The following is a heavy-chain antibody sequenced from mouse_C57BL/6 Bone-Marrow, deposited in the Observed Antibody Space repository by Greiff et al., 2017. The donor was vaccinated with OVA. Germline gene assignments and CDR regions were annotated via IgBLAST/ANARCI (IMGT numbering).Heavy chain of an antibody. Sequence: EVQRVESGGGLVKPGGSLKLSCAASGFTFSSYTMSWVRQTPEKRLAWVATISGGGGNTYYPDSVKGRFTISRDNAKNTLYLQMSSLRSEDTALYYCARHYGNGGFAYWGQGTLVTVSA. CDR2: ISGGGGNT. J-gene: IGHJ3*01. CDR1: GFTFSSYT. D-gene: IGHD2-1*01. V-gene: IGHV5-9*01. CDR3: ARHYGNGGFAY.